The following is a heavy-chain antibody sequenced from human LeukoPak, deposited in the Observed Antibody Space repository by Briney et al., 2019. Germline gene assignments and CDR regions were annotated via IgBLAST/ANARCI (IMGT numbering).Heavy chain of an antibody. D-gene: IGHD3-16*01. Sequence: SETLSLTCTVSGGSISSYYWSWIRQPPGKGLEWIGYIYYSGSTNYNPSLKSRVTISVDTSKNQFSLKLSSVTAADTAVYYCARAPHYYDYVWGSHTPYYAFDIWGQGTMVTVSS. CDR1: GGSISSYY. J-gene: IGHJ3*02. CDR3: ARAPHYYDYVWGSHTPYYAFDI. CDR2: IYYSGST. V-gene: IGHV4-59*01.